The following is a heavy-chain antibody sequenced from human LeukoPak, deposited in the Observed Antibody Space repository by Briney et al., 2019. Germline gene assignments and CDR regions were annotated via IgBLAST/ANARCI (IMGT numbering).Heavy chain of an antibody. J-gene: IGHJ4*02. V-gene: IGHV4-61*02. Sequence: PSETLSLTCNVSGASISRSNYYWSWIRQPAGKGLEWIGRIYSTGTTKYNPSLKSRVTISIDTSKNHFSLRLSSVTAADTAVYYCARGASPALGRRVVPAAMRAVGFDYWGQGTLVTVSS. CDR1: GASISRSNYY. CDR2: IYSTGTT. CDR3: ARGASPALGRRVVPAAMRAVGFDY. D-gene: IGHD2-2*01.